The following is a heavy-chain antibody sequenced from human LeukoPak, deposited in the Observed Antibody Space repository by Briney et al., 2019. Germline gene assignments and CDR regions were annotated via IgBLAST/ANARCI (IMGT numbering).Heavy chain of an antibody. CDR2: INHSGST. J-gene: IGHJ4*02. Sequence: KSSETLSLTCAVYGGSFSGYYWSWIRQPPGKGLEWIGEINHSGSTNYNPSLKSRVTISVDTSKNQFSLKLSSVTAADTAVYYCARRGYDYVWGSYRYTKFDYWGQGTLVTVSS. CDR3: ARRGYDYVWGSYRYTKFDY. D-gene: IGHD3-16*02. CDR1: GGSFSGYY. V-gene: IGHV4-34*01.